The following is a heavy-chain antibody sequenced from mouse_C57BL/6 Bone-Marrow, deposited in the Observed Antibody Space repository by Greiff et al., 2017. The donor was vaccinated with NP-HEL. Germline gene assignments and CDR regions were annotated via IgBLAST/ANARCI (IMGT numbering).Heavy chain of an antibody. Sequence: QVHVKQPGAELVKPGASVKVSCKASGYTFTSYWMHCVKQRPGQGLEWIGRIHPSDSDTNYNQKFKGKATLTVDKSSSTAYMQLSSLTSEDSAVYYCAIGGWSGIAYWGQGTLVTVSA. J-gene: IGHJ3*01. CDR2: IHPSDSDT. CDR1: GYTFTSYW. CDR3: AIGGWSGIAY. D-gene: IGHD2-3*01. V-gene: IGHV1-74*01.